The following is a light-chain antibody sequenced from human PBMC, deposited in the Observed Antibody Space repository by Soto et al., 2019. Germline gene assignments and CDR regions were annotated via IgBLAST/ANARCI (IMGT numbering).Light chain of an antibody. V-gene: IGLV4-69*01. CDR3: QTWGTGIHV. Sequence: QPVLTQAPSASASLGASVRLTCTLTSGHSTYVIAWHQQQSEKGPRYLMKVNSDGTYTKGDEIPDRFSGSSSGTERYLTISSLQSEDEGDYYCQTWGTGIHVFGSGTQMTVL. CDR2: VNSDGTY. J-gene: IGLJ6*01. CDR1: SGHSTYV.